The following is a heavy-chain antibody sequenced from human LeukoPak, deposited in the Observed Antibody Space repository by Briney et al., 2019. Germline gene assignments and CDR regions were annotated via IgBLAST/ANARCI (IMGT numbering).Heavy chain of an antibody. Sequence: SETLSLTCTVSGGSISSYYWSWIRQPPGKGLEWIGYLYYSRSTNYNPSLKSRVTISVDTSKNQFSLKLSSVTAADTAVYYCARVGYYGSGSYYSRDYWGQGTLVTVSS. CDR3: ARVGYYGSGSYYSRDY. J-gene: IGHJ4*02. V-gene: IGHV4-59*01. D-gene: IGHD3-10*01. CDR2: LYYSRST. CDR1: GGSISSYY.